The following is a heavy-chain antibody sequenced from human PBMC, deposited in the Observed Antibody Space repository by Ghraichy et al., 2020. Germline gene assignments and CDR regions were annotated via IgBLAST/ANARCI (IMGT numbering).Heavy chain of an antibody. CDR2: MNPNSGNT. Sequence: ASVKVSCKASGYTFTSYDINWVRQATGQGLEWMGWMNPNSGNTGYAQKFQGRVTMTRNTSISTAYMELSSLRSEDTAVYYCARDIGAYYDFWSGYYTAFAYYYGMDVWGQGTTVTVSS. CDR1: GYTFTSYD. CDR3: ARDIGAYYDFWSGYYTAFAYYYGMDV. D-gene: IGHD3-3*01. J-gene: IGHJ6*02. V-gene: IGHV1-8*01.